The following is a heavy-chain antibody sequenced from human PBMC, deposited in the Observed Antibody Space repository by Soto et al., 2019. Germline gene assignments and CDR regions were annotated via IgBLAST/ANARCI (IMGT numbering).Heavy chain of an antibody. CDR1: GYIFTAYS. D-gene: IGHD2-15*01. CDR3: AREENCSDGICYSEYFQR. V-gene: IGHV1-46*01. Sequence: ASVKVSCKASGYIFTAYSMHWVRQAPGQGLEWMGVVNPSGGSTNYAQKFQGRITMTRDTSTSTVYMNLSSLTSEDTAVYYCAREENCSDGICYSEYFQRWGQGTLVTVSS. J-gene: IGHJ1*01. CDR2: VNPSGGST.